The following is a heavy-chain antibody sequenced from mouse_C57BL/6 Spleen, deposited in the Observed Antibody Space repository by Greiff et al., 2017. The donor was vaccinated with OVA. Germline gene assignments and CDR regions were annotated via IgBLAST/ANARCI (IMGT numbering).Heavy chain of an antibody. CDR1: GYTFTSYW. J-gene: IGHJ2*01. D-gene: IGHD1-1*01. CDR3: ARRGHYYGSSSMDY. CDR2: IDPSDSYT. V-gene: IGHV1-69*01. Sequence: VKLQQPGAELVMPGASVKLSCKASGYTFTSYWMHWVKQRPGQGLEWIGEIDPSDSYTNYNQKFKGKSTLTVDKSSSTAYMQLSSLTSEDSAVYYCARRGHYYGSSSMDYWGQGTTLTVSS.